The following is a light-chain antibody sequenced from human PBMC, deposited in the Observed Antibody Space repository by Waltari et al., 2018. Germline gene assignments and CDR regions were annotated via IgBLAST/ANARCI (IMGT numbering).Light chain of an antibody. CDR2: YND. Sequence: QSVLTQPPSASAAARNSVTISCSGTRSNIGRNSITLYQQFPETAPKLLIYYNDRRASGVSDRFSGSKSGASASLAISGLQTEDEADYYCALWDDSLSGVLFGGGTRLTVL. J-gene: IGLJ2*01. V-gene: IGLV1-36*01. CDR3: ALWDDSLSGVL. CDR1: RSNIGRNS.